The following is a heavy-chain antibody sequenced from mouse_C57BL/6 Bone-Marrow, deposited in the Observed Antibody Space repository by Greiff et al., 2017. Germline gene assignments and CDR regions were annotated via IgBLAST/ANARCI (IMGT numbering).Heavy chain of an antibody. J-gene: IGHJ4*01. V-gene: IGHV1-72*01. Sequence: SCKASGYTFTSYWMHWVKQRPGRGLEWIGRIDPNSGGTKYNEKFKSKATLTVDKPSSTAYMQLSSLTSEDSAVYYCARDYYGSSYDYAMDYWGQGTSVTVSS. CDR3: ARDYYGSSYDYAMDY. CDR1: GYTFTSYW. CDR2: IDPNSGGT. D-gene: IGHD1-1*01.